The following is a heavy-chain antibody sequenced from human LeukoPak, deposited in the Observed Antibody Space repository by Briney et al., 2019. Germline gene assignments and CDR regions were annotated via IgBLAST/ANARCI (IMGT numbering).Heavy chain of an antibody. D-gene: IGHD2-2*01. V-gene: IGHV1-2*02. CDR3: ARTLGYCSSTSCYAFDY. Sequence: ASVKVSCKTSGYTFTGYYMHWVRQAPGQGLEGMGWISPNSGGTNYAQKFQGRVTMTRDTSISTAYMGLSRLRSDDTAVYYSARTLGYCSSTSCYAFDYWGQGTLVTVSS. CDR2: ISPNSGGT. CDR1: GYTFTGYY. J-gene: IGHJ4*02.